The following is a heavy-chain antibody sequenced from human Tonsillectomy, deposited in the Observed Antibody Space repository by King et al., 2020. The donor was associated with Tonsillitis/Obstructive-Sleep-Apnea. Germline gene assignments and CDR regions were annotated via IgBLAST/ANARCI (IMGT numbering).Heavy chain of an antibody. D-gene: IGHD2-2*01. CDR2: IYSGGST. CDR3: ASLLVVVTAAMRDHDAFDI. Sequence: VQLVESGGGLIQPGGSLRLSCAASGFTVSSNYMSWVRQAPGKGLEWVSVIYSGGSTYYADSVNGRFTISRDNSKNTLYLQMNSLRAEDTAVYYCASLLVVVTAAMRDHDAFDIWGQGTMVTVSS. V-gene: IGHV3-53*01. CDR1: GFTVSSNY. J-gene: IGHJ3*02.